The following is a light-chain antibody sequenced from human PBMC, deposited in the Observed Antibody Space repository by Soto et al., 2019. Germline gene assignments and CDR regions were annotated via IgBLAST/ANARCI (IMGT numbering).Light chain of an antibody. J-gene: IGKJ5*01. Sequence: DIQMTQSPSSVTASVGDRVTITCRSSQDLGSWLAWYQQKPGKAPDLLIYGASSWQSGVPSRFYGSGSGTDFTLTISSLQPEDFATYYCQQGSSFPITFGQGTRLEIK. CDR1: QDLGSW. CDR2: GAS. CDR3: QQGSSFPIT. V-gene: IGKV1-12*01.